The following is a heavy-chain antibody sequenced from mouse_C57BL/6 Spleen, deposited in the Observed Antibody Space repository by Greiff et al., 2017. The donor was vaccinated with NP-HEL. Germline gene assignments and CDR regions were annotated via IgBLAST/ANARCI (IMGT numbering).Heavy chain of an antibody. V-gene: IGHV1-26*01. J-gene: IGHJ4*01. CDR3: ARALYYGTYYAMDY. CDR2: INPNNGGT. Sequence: VHVKQSGPELVKPGASVKISCKASGYTFTDYYMNWVKQSHGKSLEWIGDINPNNGGTSYNQKFKGKATLTVDKSSSTAYMELRSLTSEDSAVYYCARALYYGTYYAMDYWGQGTSVTVSS. D-gene: IGHD2-1*01. CDR1: GYTFTDYY.